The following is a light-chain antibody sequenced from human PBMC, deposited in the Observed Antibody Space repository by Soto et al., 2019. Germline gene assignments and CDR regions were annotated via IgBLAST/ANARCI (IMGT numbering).Light chain of an antibody. CDR1: QSISSW. CDR3: QQYNSYSWT. CDR2: DAS. J-gene: IGKJ1*01. V-gene: IGKV1-5*01. Sequence: DIQMTQSPSTLSASVGDRVTIPCRASQSISSWLAWYQQKPGKAPKLLIYDASSLESGVPSRFSCSGSGTEFTLTISSLQPDDFATYYCQQYNSYSWTCGQGTKVEIK.